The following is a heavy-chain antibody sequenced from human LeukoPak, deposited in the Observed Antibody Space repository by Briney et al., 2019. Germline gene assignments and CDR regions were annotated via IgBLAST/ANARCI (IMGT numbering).Heavy chain of an antibody. CDR1: GFTFSSYS. J-gene: IGHJ4*02. V-gene: IGHV3-48*04. CDR2: ISYTSNTI. D-gene: IGHD6-6*01. Sequence: GGSLRLSCSASGFTFSSYSMNWVRQAPGKGLEWLSYISYTSNTIYYADSLKGRFTTSRDNAKNSLYLQMNSLRAEDTAVYYCARDVSSSSGYWGQGTLVTVSS. CDR3: ARDVSSSSGY.